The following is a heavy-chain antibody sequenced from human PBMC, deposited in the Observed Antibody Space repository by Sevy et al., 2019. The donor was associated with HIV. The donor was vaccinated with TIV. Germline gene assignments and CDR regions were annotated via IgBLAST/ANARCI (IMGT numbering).Heavy chain of an antibody. Sequence: GGSLRLSCAASGFTFSNFGMSWVRQAPGKGLEWVSTISGSGGTTYYADSVKGRFTISRDNSKNSLFLQMNSLRSEDTAFYYCAKLGGNYGDYDDYWGRGTLVTVSS. V-gene: IGHV3-23*01. D-gene: IGHD4-17*01. J-gene: IGHJ4*02. CDR2: ISGSGGTT. CDR3: AKLGGNYGDYDDY. CDR1: GFTFSNFG.